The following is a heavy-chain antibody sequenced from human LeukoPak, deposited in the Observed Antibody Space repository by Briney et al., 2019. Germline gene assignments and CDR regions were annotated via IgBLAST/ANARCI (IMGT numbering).Heavy chain of an antibody. CDR1: GGSISSSGSY. Sequence: SETLSLTCTVSGGSISSSGSYWGWIRQPPGKGLEWIGSIYYSGNTYNPSLKSRVTISVDTSKNQFSLNLTSVNAADTAVYYCARVMAARREDLNWFDPGAREPWSPSPQ. V-gene: IGHV4-39*07. CDR2: IYYSGNT. J-gene: IGHJ5*02. D-gene: IGHD6-6*01. CDR3: ARVMAARREDLNWFDP.